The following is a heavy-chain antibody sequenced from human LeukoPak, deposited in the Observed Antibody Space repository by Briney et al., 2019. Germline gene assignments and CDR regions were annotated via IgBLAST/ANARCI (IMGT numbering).Heavy chain of an antibody. CDR2: IWYDGSNK. J-gene: IGHJ4*02. Sequence: QPGRSLRLSCAASGFTFSSYGMHWVRQAPGKGLEWVAVIWYDGSNKYYADSVKGRFTISRDNSKNSLYLQMSSLRAEDTAVYYCARGPRWTGVFFDYWGQGTLVTVSS. D-gene: IGHD3/OR15-3a*01. CDR1: GFTFSSYG. CDR3: ARGPRWTGVFFDY. V-gene: IGHV3-33*01.